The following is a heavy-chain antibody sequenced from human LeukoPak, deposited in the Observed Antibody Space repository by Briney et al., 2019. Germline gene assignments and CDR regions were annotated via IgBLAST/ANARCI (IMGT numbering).Heavy chain of an antibody. CDR3: AITVDCRATTDCYSYFHH. Sequence: GGSLRPSCAASGFTFSSYWMSWVRQAPGKGLVWVSRISTDGTYTKYADSVKGRFTISRDNAKDTLYLQVNSLRAEDTAVYYCAITVDCRATTDCYSYFHHWGQGTLVTVSS. J-gene: IGHJ1*01. V-gene: IGHV3-74*03. CDR1: GFTFSSYW. D-gene: IGHD2-21*02. CDR2: ISTDGTYT.